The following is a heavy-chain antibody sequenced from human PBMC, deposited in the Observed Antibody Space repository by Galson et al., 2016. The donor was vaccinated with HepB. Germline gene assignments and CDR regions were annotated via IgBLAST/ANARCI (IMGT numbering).Heavy chain of an antibody. CDR3: ARHAVAVAGLDY. CDR1: GFSLTTSGVG. CDR2: IYWDGDK. D-gene: IGHD6-19*01. J-gene: IGHJ4*02. Sequence: PALVKPTQTLTLTCTFSGFSLTTSGVGVGWIRQPPGKPLEWLALIYWDGDKRYSPSLKRRLTISKDTSKNQVVLIMTNMDPVDTATYYCARHAVAVAGLDYWGQGTLVTVSS. V-gene: IGHV2-5*02.